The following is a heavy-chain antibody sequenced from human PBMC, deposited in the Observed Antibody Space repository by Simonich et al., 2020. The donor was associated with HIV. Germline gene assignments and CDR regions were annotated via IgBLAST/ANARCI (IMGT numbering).Heavy chain of an antibody. CDR1: GGSFSNYY. CDR2: INHSGST. CDR3: ATAAASHSGSYGGYYYYGMDV. V-gene: IGHV4-34*01. J-gene: IGHJ6*02. Sequence: QVQLQQWGAGLLKPSETLYLTCAVYGGSFSNYYWSWIRQPPGKGLEWIGEINHSGSTNYTPSLKSRVTISVDTSKNQCSLKLSSVTAADTAVYFCATAAASHSGSYGGYYYYGMDVWGQGTTVTVSS. D-gene: IGHD1-26*01.